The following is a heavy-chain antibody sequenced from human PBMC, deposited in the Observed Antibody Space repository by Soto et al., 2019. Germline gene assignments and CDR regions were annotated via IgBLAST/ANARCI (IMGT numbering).Heavy chain of an antibody. CDR2: IYWDDDK. CDR1: GFSLNARPVG. V-gene: IGHV2-5*02. J-gene: IGHJ4*02. CDR3: AHRADFNGTWNGGYFDY. D-gene: IGHD1-1*01. Sequence: QITLKESGPTRVKPTQTLTLTCTFSGFSLNARPVGVGWIRQPPGKALERLALIYWDDDKRYSPSLNSRLTITQXIAXTXEVLTMTNMDAEDTAIDYCAHRADFNGTWNGGYFDYWGQGALVTVAS.